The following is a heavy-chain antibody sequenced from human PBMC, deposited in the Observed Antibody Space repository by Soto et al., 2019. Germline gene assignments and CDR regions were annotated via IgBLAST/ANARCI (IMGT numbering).Heavy chain of an antibody. CDR2: IYHTGNT. Sequence: SETLSLTCTVSGGSISSSSYYWGWIRQPPVKGLEWIGYIYHTGNTNYSPSLKSRLAISVDTSKNQFSLKLSSVTAADTAVYYCARAPGRIAAAGRYYYYGMDVWGQGTTVTVS. V-gene: IGHV4-61*05. CDR1: GGSISSSSYY. CDR3: ARAPGRIAAAGRYYYYGMDV. J-gene: IGHJ6*02. D-gene: IGHD6-13*01.